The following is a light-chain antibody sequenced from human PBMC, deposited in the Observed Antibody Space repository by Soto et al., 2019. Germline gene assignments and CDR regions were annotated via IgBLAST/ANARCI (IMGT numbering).Light chain of an antibody. J-gene: IGLJ1*01. Sequence: QSALTQPASVSGSPGQSITISCTGTSSDVGGYNYVSWYQQHPGKAPKLMIYEVNNRPSGVSNRFSGSKSGNTASLTISGLQAEDEADYYCSSYTRSSTPYVFGTGTQLTVL. V-gene: IGLV2-14*01. CDR2: EVN. CDR3: SSYTRSSTPYV. CDR1: SSDVGGYNY.